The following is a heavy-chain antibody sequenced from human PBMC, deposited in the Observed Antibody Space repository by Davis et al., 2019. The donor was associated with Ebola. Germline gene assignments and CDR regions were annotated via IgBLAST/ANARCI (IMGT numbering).Heavy chain of an antibody. D-gene: IGHD6-19*01. V-gene: IGHV3-23*01. CDR2: ISGSGGST. CDR3: ATRVAVVYYFDY. J-gene: IGHJ4*02. Sequence: GESLKISCAASGFTFSSYAMSWVRQAPGKGLEWVSAISGSGGSTYYADSVKGRFTISRDNSKNTLYLQMNSLRAEDTAVYYCATRVAVVYYFDYWGQGTLVTVSS. CDR1: GFTFSSYA.